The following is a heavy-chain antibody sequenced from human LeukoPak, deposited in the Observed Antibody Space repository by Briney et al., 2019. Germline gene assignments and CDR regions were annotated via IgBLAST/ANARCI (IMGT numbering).Heavy chain of an antibody. CDR2: IYYPGST. D-gene: IGHD2-15*01. CDR3: ATGPYCNGDSCYRYYYSGLDV. CDR1: GGSISSYY. Sequence: SETLSLTCTVSGGSISSYYWSWIRRPPGEGLEWIGYIYYPGSTYYNPSLKSRVILSLDTSKKQFSLRLRSVTAADTAVYYCATGPYCNGDSCYRYYYSGLDVWGHGTTVTVSS. V-gene: IGHV4-59*08. J-gene: IGHJ6*02.